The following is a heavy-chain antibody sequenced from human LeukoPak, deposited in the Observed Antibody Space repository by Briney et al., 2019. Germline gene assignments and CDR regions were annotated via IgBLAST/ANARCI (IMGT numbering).Heavy chain of an antibody. V-gene: IGHV3-69-1*01. D-gene: IGHD1-7*01. J-gene: IGHJ4*02. CDR2: ISSSSYI. CDR3: ARVSLELTYFDY. CDR1: GFTFSNSD. Sequence: PGGSLRLSCAASGFTFSNSDMNWVRQAPGKGLEWVSSISSSSYIYYADSVKGRFTISRDNAKNSLYLQMNSLRAEDTAVYYCARVSLELTYFDYWGQGTLVTVSS.